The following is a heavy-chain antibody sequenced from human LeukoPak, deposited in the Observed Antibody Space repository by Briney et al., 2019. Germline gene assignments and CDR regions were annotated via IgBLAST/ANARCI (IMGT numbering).Heavy chain of an antibody. J-gene: IGHJ3*02. CDR1: GFTFSSYW. Sequence: PGGSLRLSCAASGFTFSSYWMSWVRQAPGQGLEWVANIKQDGSEKYYVDSVKGRFTISRDNAKNSLYLQMNSLRAEDTAVYYCARVSGFITGAFDIWGQGTMVTVSS. CDR2: IKQDGSEK. D-gene: IGHD3-22*01. V-gene: IGHV3-7*01. CDR3: ARVSGFITGAFDI.